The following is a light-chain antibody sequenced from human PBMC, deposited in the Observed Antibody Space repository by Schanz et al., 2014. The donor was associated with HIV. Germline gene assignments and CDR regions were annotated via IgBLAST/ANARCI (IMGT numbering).Light chain of an antibody. CDR3: NSYTRTSTPV. CDR2: DVN. V-gene: IGLV2-14*03. CDR1: GSDIGGYNF. Sequence: QSALTQPASVSASPGQSITISCTGTGSDIGGYNFVSWYQQCPGKAPKLVIFDVNNRPAGISSRFSGSKSGNTASLTISGLQAEDEADYYCNSYTRTSTPVFGGGTKVTVL. J-gene: IGLJ2*01.